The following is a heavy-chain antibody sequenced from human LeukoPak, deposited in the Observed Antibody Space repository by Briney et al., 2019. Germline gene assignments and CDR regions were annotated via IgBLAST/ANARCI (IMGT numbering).Heavy chain of an antibody. V-gene: IGHV4-61*08. CDR2: IYYSGST. Sequence: SETLSLTCTASGGSISSGGYYWSWIRQHPGKGLEWIGYIYYSGSTNYNPSLKSRVTISVDTSKNQFSLKLSSVTAADTAVYYCARAPSYYYDSSGYWDAFDIWGQGTMVTVSS. J-gene: IGHJ3*02. CDR1: GGSISSGGYY. CDR3: ARAPSYYYDSSGYWDAFDI. D-gene: IGHD3-22*01.